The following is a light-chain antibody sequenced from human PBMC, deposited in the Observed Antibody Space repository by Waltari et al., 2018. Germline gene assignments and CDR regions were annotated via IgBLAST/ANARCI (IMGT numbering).Light chain of an antibody. CDR1: SSNIGSNS. Sequence: QSILTQPPSASETPGQRVANPCSGSSSNIGSNSVSCFQHLPGMAPKLLIYSNNQRPSGVPDRFSGSKSGTSASLAISGLQSEDEADYYCAAWDDSLNGWVFGGGTQLTVL. CDR3: AAWDDSLNGWV. CDR2: SNN. V-gene: IGLV1-44*01. J-gene: IGLJ3*02.